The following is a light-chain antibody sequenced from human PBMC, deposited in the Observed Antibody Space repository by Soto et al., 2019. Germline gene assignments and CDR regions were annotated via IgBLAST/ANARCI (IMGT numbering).Light chain of an antibody. CDR3: AAWDTSLSAYV. CDR2: END. J-gene: IGLJ1*01. V-gene: IGLV1-51*02. Sequence: QSVLTQPPSVSAAPGQRVAISCSGSSSNIGNNYVSWHQQLPGTAPKLLMYENDERPSGIPDRFSGSKSGTSATLGITGLQTGDEASYYCAAWDTSLSAYVFGTGTKVTVL. CDR1: SSNIGNNY.